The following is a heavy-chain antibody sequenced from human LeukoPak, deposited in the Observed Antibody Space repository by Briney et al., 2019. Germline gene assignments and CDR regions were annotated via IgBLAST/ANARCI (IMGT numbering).Heavy chain of an antibody. V-gene: IGHV3-74*01. D-gene: IGHD4-17*01. J-gene: IGHJ5*02. CDR3: ARMIRDYGDSNWFDP. CDR1: GFTFSSYW. CDR2: IASDGSST. Sequence: GGSLRLSCAASGFTFSSYWMNWVRQAPGKGLVWVSRIASDGSSTTYANSVKGRFTFSRDNSKNTLYLQMNSLRAEDTAIYYCARMIRDYGDSNWFDPWGQGTLVTVSS.